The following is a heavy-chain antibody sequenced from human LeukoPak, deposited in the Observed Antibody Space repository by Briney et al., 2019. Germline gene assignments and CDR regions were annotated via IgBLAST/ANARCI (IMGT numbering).Heavy chain of an antibody. CDR2: IYYSGST. V-gene: IGHV4-30-4*08. CDR3: ARGQTLQTMVLDAFDI. J-gene: IGHJ3*02. Sequence: SETLSLTCTVSGGSHSSGDYYWSCIRQPPGKGLEWIGYIYYSGSTYYNPSLKSRVTISVDTSKNQFSLKLSSVTAADTAVYYCARGQTLQTMVLDAFDIWGQGTMVTVSS. D-gene: IGHD3-10*01. CDR1: GGSHSSGDYY.